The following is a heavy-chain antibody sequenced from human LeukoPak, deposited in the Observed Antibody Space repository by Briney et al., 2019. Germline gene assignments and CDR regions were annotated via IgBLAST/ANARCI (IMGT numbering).Heavy chain of an antibody. CDR1: GFTDSSNY. CDR3: ARDALSGSYDY. Sequence: GGSLRLSCAASGFTDSSNYMSWVRQAPGKGLEGVSVIYSGGSTYYADSVKGRFTISRDNSKNTLYLQMNSLRAEDTAVYYCARDALSGSYDYWGQGTMVTVSS. CDR2: IYSGGST. J-gene: IGHJ4*02. D-gene: IGHD1-26*01. V-gene: IGHV3-66*02.